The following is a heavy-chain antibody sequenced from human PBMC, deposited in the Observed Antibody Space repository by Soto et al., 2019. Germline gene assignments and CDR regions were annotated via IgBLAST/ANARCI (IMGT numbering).Heavy chain of an antibody. CDR2: INAGNGNT. Sequence: SVKVSCKASGYTFTSYAMHWVRQAPVQRLEWMGWINAGNGNTKYSQKFQGRVTITRDTSASTAYMELSSLRSEDTAVYYCARGIVVVTAIEYYYYGMDVWGQGTTVTVSS. J-gene: IGHJ6*02. CDR1: GYTFTSYA. V-gene: IGHV1-3*01. CDR3: ARGIVVVTAIEYYYYGMDV. D-gene: IGHD2-21*02.